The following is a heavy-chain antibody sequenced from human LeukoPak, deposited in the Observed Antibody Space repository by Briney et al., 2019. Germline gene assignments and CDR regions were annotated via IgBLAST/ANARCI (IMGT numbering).Heavy chain of an antibody. CDR3: VSRYCTITNCYKASGTGSFDI. Sequence: PGGSLRLSCAASGLTFSSYWMHWVRQAPGKGVVWVSRINSDGSTTNYADSVKGRFTISRDNAKNTMYLQMNSLRAEDTAVYYCVSRYCTITNCYKASGTGSFDIWGQGTMVSVSS. D-gene: IGHD2-2*02. CDR1: GLTFSSYW. J-gene: IGHJ3*02. V-gene: IGHV3-74*01. CDR2: INSDGSTT.